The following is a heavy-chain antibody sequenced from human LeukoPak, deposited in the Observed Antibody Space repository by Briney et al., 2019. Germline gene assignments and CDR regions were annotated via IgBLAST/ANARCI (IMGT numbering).Heavy chain of an antibody. Sequence: GGSLNLSCEASGFTVSSNSLTWSRKAPGKGLEWVSVIYSGGSTYYADSVKGRFTISRDNSKNTLYLQMNSLRAEDTAVYYCARDTMHWGQGTLVTVSS. D-gene: IGHD3-10*01. CDR3: ARDTMH. J-gene: IGHJ4*02. CDR1: GFTVSSNS. CDR2: IYSGGST. V-gene: IGHV3-66*01.